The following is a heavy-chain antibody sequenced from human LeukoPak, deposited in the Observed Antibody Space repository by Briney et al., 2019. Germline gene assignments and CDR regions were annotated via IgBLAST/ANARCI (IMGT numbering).Heavy chain of an antibody. D-gene: IGHD4-17*01. V-gene: IGHV3-30*02. CDR2: IRYDGSNK. CDR1: GFTFSSYG. J-gene: IGHJ3*02. CDR3: AKVVSYGDPPRRGPDAFDI. Sequence: GGSLRLSCAASGFTFSSYGMHWVRQAPGKGLEWVAFIRYDGSNKYYADSVKGRFTISRDNSKNTLYLQMNSLRAEDTAVYYCAKVVSYGDPPRRGPDAFDIWGQGTMVTVSS.